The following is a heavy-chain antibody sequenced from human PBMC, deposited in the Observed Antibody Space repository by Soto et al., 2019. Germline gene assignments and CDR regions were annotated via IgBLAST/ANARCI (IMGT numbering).Heavy chain of an antibody. Sequence: QVQLVQSGAEVKKPGASVKLSCKASGYSFTNYAMHWVRQAPGQRLEWMGWINADNGNTKYSQKFQGRVTITRDICASTAYMELSSLRSEDTAVYYCARAPAPSSSWSYWGQGTLVTVSS. CDR3: ARAPAPSSSWSY. CDR2: INADNGNT. V-gene: IGHV1-3*01. J-gene: IGHJ4*01. CDR1: GYSFTNYA. D-gene: IGHD6-13*01.